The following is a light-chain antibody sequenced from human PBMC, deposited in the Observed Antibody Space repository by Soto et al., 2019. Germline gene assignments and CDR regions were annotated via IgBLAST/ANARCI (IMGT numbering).Light chain of an antibody. CDR3: QQYNIWSSIT. V-gene: IGKV3-15*01. Sequence: EIVMTQSPATLSVSPGERATLSCRASQSISTKVGWYQQKPGQAPRLLIYGASTRATGVPPRFSGSGSGTGFTLTISSLQSEDFAVYFCQQYNIWSSITFGQGTRLEIK. CDR2: GAS. CDR1: QSISTK. J-gene: IGKJ5*01.